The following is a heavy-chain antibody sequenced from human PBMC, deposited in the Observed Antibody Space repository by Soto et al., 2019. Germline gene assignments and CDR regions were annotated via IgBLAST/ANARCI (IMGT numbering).Heavy chain of an antibody. D-gene: IGHD3-10*01. Sequence: ASVKVSCKASGYTFIGYYIHWVRQAPGQGLEWMGWINPNSGGTNYAQRFQGWVTMTRDRSISTAYMGLSRLKSDDMAVYYCARVGGGMASLGYYGLDVWGKGTTVTVSS. CDR2: INPNSGGT. CDR1: GYTFIGYY. CDR3: ARVGGGMASLGYYGLDV. V-gene: IGHV1-2*04. J-gene: IGHJ6*04.